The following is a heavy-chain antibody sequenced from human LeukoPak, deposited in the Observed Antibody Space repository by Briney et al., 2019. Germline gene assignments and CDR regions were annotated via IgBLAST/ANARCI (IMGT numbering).Heavy chain of an antibody. CDR1: GFTFSSYG. D-gene: IGHD4-17*01. CDR2: ISYDGSNK. CDR3: AKELAVTTTAFDI. J-gene: IGHJ3*02. V-gene: IGHV3-30*18. Sequence: GGSLRLSCAASGFTFSSYGMHWVRQAPGKGLEWVAVISYDGSNKYYADSVKGRFTISRDNSKNTLYLQMNSLRAEDTAVYYCAKELAVTTTAFDIWGQGTMVTVSS.